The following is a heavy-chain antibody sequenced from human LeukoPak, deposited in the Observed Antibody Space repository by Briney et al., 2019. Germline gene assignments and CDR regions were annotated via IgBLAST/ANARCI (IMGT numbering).Heavy chain of an antibody. CDR3: AKRYCSGGSCSWIDY. D-gene: IGHD2-15*01. J-gene: IGHJ4*02. Sequence: GGSLRLSCAASGFTFSSYGMHWVRQAPGKGLEWGAVISYDGSNKYYADSVKGRFTISRDNSKNTLYLQMNSLRAEDTAVYYCAKRYCSGGSCSWIDYWGQGTLVTVSS. CDR2: ISYDGSNK. V-gene: IGHV3-30*18. CDR1: GFTFSSYG.